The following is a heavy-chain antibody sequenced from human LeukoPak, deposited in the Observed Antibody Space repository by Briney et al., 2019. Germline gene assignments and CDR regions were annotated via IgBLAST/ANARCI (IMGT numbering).Heavy chain of an antibody. J-gene: IGHJ6*02. CDR1: GGTFSSYA. Sequence: ASVKVSCKASGGTFSSYAISWVRQAPGQGLEWMGGIIPIFGTANYAQKFQGRVTITADESTSTAYMELSSLRSEDTAVYYCARSEIDGSPQHLRFYYGMDVWGQGTTVTVSS. CDR3: ARSEIDGSPQHLRFYYGMDV. CDR2: IIPIFGTA. D-gene: IGHD4-17*01. V-gene: IGHV1-69*13.